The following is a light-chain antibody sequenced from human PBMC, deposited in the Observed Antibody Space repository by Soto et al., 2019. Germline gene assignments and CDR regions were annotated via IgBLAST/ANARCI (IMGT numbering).Light chain of an antibody. CDR3: CSYAGSTNVV. CDR2: EGS. V-gene: IGLV2-23*01. CDR1: SSDVGSYNL. J-gene: IGLJ2*01. Sequence: QSALTQPASVSGSPGQSITISCTGTSSDVGSYNLVSWYQQHPGKAPKLMIYEGSKRPSGVSNRFSGSKSGNTASLTISGLQAEDEADYYCCSYAGSTNVVFGGRTKLTAL.